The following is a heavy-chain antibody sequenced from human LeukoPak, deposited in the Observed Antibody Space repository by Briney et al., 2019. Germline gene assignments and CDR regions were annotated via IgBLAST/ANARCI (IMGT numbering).Heavy chain of an antibody. J-gene: IGHJ5*02. Sequence: SETLSLTCAVSGYSISSGYYWGWIRQPPGKGLEWIGSIYHSGSTYYNPSLKSRVTISVDTSKNQFSLKLSSVTAADTAVYYCARLVGPGWFDPWGRGTLVTVSS. CDR1: GYSISSGYY. CDR2: IYHSGST. D-gene: IGHD1-26*01. V-gene: IGHV4-38-2*01. CDR3: ARLVGPGWFDP.